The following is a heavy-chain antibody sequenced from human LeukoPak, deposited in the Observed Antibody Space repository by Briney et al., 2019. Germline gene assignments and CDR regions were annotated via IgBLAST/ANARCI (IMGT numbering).Heavy chain of an antibody. D-gene: IGHD3-10*01. CDR3: AREYGSGSYYAQFDY. CDR1: GFTFSGYE. V-gene: IGHV3-48*03. Sequence: GGSLRLSCAASGFTFSGYEMNWVRQAPGKGLEWVSYISSSGSTIYYADSVKGRFTISRDNAKNSLYLQMNSLRAEDTAVYYCAREYGSGSYYAQFDYWGQGTLVTVSS. CDR2: ISSSGSTI. J-gene: IGHJ4*02.